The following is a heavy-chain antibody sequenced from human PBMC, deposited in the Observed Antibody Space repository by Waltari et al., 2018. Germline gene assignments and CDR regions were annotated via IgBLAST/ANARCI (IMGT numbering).Heavy chain of an antibody. J-gene: IGHJ3*02. CDR3: ARDSDYYDSTPDAFDI. CDR2: IIPNFGTA. D-gene: IGHD3-22*01. Sequence: QVQLVQSGDEVKKPGSSVKVSCKAFGGTFSSYAISWVRQAPGQGLEWLGGIIPNFGTATYPQKFQGRVTITTDESTSTAYMELSSLRSEDTAVYYCARDSDYYDSTPDAFDIWGQGTMVTVSS. V-gene: IGHV1-69*05. CDR1: GGTFSSYA.